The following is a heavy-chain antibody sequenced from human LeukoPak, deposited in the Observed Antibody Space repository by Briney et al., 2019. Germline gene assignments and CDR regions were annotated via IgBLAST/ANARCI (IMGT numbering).Heavy chain of an antibody. CDR2: ISSSGSTI. V-gene: IGHV3-11*01. J-gene: IGHJ2*01. CDR1: GFTFSDYY. CDR3: ARGGLFKIEQLIQDAYWYFDL. Sequence: PGGSLRLSCATSGFTFSDYYMSWIRQAPGKGLEWVSYISSSGSTIYYADSVKGRFTISRDNAKNSLYLQMNSLRAEDTAVYYCARGGLFKIEQLIQDAYWYFDLWSRGTLVTVSS. D-gene: IGHD6-13*01.